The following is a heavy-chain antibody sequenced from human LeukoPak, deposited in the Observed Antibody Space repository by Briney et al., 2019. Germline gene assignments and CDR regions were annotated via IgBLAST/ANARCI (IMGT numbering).Heavy chain of an antibody. Sequence: WASVKVSCKASGYTFTGYYMHWVRQAPGQGLEWMGIINPSGGSTSYAQKFQGRVTMTRDTSTSTVYMELSSLRSEDTAVYYCARVAYSGSYHDAFDIWGQGTMVTVSS. CDR2: INPSGGST. D-gene: IGHD1-26*01. V-gene: IGHV1-46*01. J-gene: IGHJ3*02. CDR1: GYTFTGYY. CDR3: ARVAYSGSYHDAFDI.